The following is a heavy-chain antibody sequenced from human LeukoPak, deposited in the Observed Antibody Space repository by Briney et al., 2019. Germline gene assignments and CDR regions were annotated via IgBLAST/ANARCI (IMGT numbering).Heavy chain of an antibody. D-gene: IGHD3-16*02. J-gene: IGHJ4*02. V-gene: IGHV3-30*02. CDR1: GFTINKYG. CDR3: ARARHYDYVWGSYHLDY. CDR2: IRYDGSNK. Sequence: PGGSLRLSCAASGFTINKYGTHWVRQAPGKGLEWVAFIRYDGSNKYYADSVKGRFTISRENSKNTLYLQMNSLRAEDTAVYYCARARHYDYVWGSYHLDYWGQGTLVTVSS.